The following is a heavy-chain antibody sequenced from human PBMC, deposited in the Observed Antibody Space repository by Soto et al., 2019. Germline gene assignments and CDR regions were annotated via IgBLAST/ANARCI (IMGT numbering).Heavy chain of an antibody. Sequence: QVQLQESGPGLVKPSETLSLTCTVSGDSISDYYWSWIRQPPGKGLEWIGYIYHSGSTYYNPSLKSRVTISLDASKLQFSLKLNSVTAADTAVYYCARASRNYFAYWGQGTLVTVSS. CDR3: ARASRNYFAY. V-gene: IGHV4-59*01. J-gene: IGHJ4*02. CDR1: GDSISDYY. CDR2: IYHSGST.